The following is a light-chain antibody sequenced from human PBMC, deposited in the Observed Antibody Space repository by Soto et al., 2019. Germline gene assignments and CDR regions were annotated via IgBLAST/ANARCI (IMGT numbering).Light chain of an antibody. CDR3: QSYDSSLSGVV. J-gene: IGLJ2*01. CDR2: GNS. CDR1: SSNIGAGYD. Sequence: QSVLTQPPSVSGAPGQRVTISCTGSSSNIGAGYDVHWYQQLPGTAPKLLIYGNSNRPSGVPDRFSGSKSGTSASLAITGLQAEEEADYYCQSYDSSLSGVVFGGGTRLPV. V-gene: IGLV1-40*01.